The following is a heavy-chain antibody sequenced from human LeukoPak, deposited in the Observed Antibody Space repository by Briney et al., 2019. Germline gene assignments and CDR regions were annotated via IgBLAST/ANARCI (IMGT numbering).Heavy chain of an antibody. CDR2: IPASGGST. D-gene: IGHD2-2*01. J-gene: IGHJ4*02. Sequence: GGSLRLSCVASGFTFSSNVMIWVRQAPGKGLEWVSSIPASGGSTYYADSVKGRFTISRDNSKNSLYLQMNSLKTEDTAVYYCTREGDDVVVPAANLVFYGDYFRGALDYWGQGTLVTVSS. CDR3: TREGDDVVVPAANLVFYGDYFRGALDY. V-gene: IGHV3-23*01. CDR1: GFTFSSNV.